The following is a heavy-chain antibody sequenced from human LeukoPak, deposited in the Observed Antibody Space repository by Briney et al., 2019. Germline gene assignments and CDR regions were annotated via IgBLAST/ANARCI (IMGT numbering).Heavy chain of an antibody. CDR1: GGSISSHY. CDR3: ARDDSSGYSTLGY. Sequence: SETLSLTCTVSGGSISSHYWSWIRQPPGKGLEWIGDIYYSGSTNYNPPLKSRVTMSLYTSKNQFSLRLSPVTAADTAVYYCARDDSSGYSTLGYWGQGTLVTVSS. V-gene: IGHV4-59*11. CDR2: IYYSGST. J-gene: IGHJ4*02. D-gene: IGHD3-22*01.